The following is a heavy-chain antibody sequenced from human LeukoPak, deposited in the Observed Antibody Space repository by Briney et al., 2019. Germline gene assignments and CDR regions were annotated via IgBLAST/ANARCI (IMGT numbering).Heavy chain of an antibody. Sequence: GSSVKVSCKASGGTFSSYAISWVRQAPGQGLEWMGGIIPIFGTANYAQKFQGRVTITTDESTSTAYMELSSLRSEDTAVYYCAKDRGWQYADYETVAIEHWGQGTLVTVSS. CDR3: AKDRGWQYADYETVAIEH. V-gene: IGHV1-69*05. CDR1: GGTFSSYA. J-gene: IGHJ4*02. D-gene: IGHD4-17*01. CDR2: IIPIFGTA.